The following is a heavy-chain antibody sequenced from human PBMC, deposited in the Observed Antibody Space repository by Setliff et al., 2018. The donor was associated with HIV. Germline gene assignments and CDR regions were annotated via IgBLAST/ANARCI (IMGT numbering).Heavy chain of an antibody. CDR1: GYTFLSYG. CDR3: ARGGYCSGGSCYPLNDYFYYMDV. Sequence: ASVKVSCKASGYTFLSYGISWVRQAPGQGLEWMGWISAYNGNTNYAQMLQGRVTMTTDTSTSTAYMELRSLRSDDTAVYYCARGGYCSGGSCYPLNDYFYYMDVWGKGTTVTDSS. J-gene: IGHJ6*03. CDR2: ISAYNGNT. D-gene: IGHD2-15*01. V-gene: IGHV1-18*01.